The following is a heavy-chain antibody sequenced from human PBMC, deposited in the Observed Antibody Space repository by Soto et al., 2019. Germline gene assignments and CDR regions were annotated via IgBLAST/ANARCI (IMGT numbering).Heavy chain of an antibody. V-gene: IGHV3-11*06. D-gene: IGHD1-7*01. CDR1: GFTFSEYY. J-gene: IGHJ4*02. CDR3: ARGGVKGTTSRGQVYN. Sequence: QVQVVESGGGLVKPGGSLRLSGAASGFTFSEYYMSWIRQAPGKGLEWVSFISSSSDSTKYADSVKGRFTISRDNAKNSLYLQLNSLRAEDTAVYYCARGGVKGTTSRGQVYNWGQGTLVTVSS. CDR2: ISSSSDST.